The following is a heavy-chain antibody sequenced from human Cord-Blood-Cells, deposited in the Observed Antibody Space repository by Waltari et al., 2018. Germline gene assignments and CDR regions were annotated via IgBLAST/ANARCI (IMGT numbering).Heavy chain of an antibody. CDR3: AKDQGGYYDSSGYWNY. D-gene: IGHD3-22*01. CDR1: GCTVSSHA. Sequence: EVQLLESGGGLVQPGGSLSRSCAASGCTVSSHAMSWVRQAPGKGLDWVSAISGRGGSTYYADSVKGRFTISRDNSKNTLYLQMNSLRAEDTAVYYCAKDQGGYYDSSGYWNYWGQGTLVTVSS. V-gene: IGHV3-23*01. CDR2: ISGRGGST. J-gene: IGHJ4*02.